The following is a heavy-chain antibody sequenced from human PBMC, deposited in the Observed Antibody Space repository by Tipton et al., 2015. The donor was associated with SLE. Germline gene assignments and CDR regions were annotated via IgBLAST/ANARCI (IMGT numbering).Heavy chain of an antibody. CDR3: ARDRANSNCFDY. V-gene: IGHV3-7*01. Sequence: GSLRLSCVVSGFSFRSYWMSWVRQAPGKGLEWVANIKQSGTETDYVDSVRGRFTISRDNAKNSLYLQMNSLRAEDTAVYYCARDRANSNCFDYWGQGTLVTVSS. CDR1: GFSFRSYW. CDR2: IKQSGTET. D-gene: IGHD4-11*01. J-gene: IGHJ4*02.